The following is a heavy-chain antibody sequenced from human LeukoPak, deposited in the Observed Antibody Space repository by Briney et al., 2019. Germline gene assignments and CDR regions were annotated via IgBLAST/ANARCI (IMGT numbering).Heavy chain of an antibody. V-gene: IGHV5-51*01. CDR2: IYPDASDI. J-gene: IGHJ4*02. CDR3: ATTPYHSSNGYPDY. CDR1: GYSFTSYW. Sequence: GESLKISCKGSGYSFTSYWISWVRQMPGKGLEWMGIIYPDASDIRYSPSFQGQVTISADKSINTAYLQWSSLKASDTAIYYCATTPYHSSNGYPDYWGQGTPVTVSS. D-gene: IGHD3-22*01.